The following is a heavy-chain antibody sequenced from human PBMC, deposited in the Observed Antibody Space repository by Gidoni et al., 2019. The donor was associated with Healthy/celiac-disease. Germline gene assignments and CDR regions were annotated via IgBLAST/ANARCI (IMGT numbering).Heavy chain of an antibody. Sequence: QVQLVESGGGVVQPGRSLRLSCAASGFTFSSYGMHWVRQAPGKGLEWVAVIWYDGSNKYYADSVKGRFTISRDNSKNTLYLQMNSLRAEDTAVYYCARDRIVLMVYATDYYYYGMDVWGQGTTVTVSS. J-gene: IGHJ6*02. D-gene: IGHD2-8*01. CDR1: GFTFSSYG. CDR2: IWYDGSNK. V-gene: IGHV3-33*08. CDR3: ARDRIVLMVYATDYYYYGMDV.